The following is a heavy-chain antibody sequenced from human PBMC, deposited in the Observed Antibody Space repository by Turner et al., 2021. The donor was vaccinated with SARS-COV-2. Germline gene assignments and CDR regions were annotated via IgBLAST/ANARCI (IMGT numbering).Heavy chain of an antibody. Sequence: EVQLVESGGGLVQPGGSLRLSCAASGFTFRSYWMSWVRQAPGKGLEWVANIKQDGSEKYYVDSVKGRFTISRDNAKNSLYLQMNSLRAEDTAVYYCARLGRDDWYFDLWGRGTLVTVSS. CDR3: ARLGRDDWYFDL. J-gene: IGHJ2*01. D-gene: IGHD1-26*01. CDR1: GFTFRSYW. CDR2: IKQDGSEK. V-gene: IGHV3-7*01.